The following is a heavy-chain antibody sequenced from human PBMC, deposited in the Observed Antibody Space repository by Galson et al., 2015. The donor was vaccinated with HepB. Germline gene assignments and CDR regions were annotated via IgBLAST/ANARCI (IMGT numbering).Heavy chain of an antibody. CDR3: AKGMGPAAGYLDD. J-gene: IGHJ4*02. D-gene: IGHD6-13*01. CDR2: ISASGRVT. CDR1: GSSFNTYA. V-gene: IGHV3-23*01. Sequence: SLRLSCAASGSSFNTYAMSWVRQAPGKGLEWVSGISASGRVTYYAESLKGRVTISRNKYRNTLYLQMNSLTVEDTAVYYCAKGMGPAAGYLDDWGQGTLVTVSS.